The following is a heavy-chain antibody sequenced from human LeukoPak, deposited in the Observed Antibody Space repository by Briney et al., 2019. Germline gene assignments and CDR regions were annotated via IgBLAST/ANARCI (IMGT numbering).Heavy chain of an antibody. CDR1: GGSISSYY. Sequence: SETLSLTCTVSGGSISSYYWSWIRQPPGKGLEWIGYIYNSGSTNYNPSLKSRVTISVDTSKNQFSLKLSSVTAAGTAVYYCARRRRGYSGYEDAFDIWGQGTMVTVSS. D-gene: IGHD5-12*01. J-gene: IGHJ3*02. V-gene: IGHV4-59*08. CDR3: ARRRRGYSGYEDAFDI. CDR2: IYNSGST.